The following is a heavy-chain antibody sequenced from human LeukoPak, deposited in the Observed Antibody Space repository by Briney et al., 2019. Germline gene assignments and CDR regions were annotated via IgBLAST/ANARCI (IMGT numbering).Heavy chain of an antibody. V-gene: IGHV4-61*02. CDR3: ARGYTSGWVTSLDY. Sequence: SETLSLTCTVSGGSISSGSYYWSWIRQPAGKGLEWIGRIYTSGSTNYNPSLKSRVTISVDTSKNQFSLKLSSVTATDTAVYYCARGYTSGWVTSLDYWGQGTLVTVSS. CDR2: IYTSGST. D-gene: IGHD6-19*01. J-gene: IGHJ4*02. CDR1: GGSISSGSYY.